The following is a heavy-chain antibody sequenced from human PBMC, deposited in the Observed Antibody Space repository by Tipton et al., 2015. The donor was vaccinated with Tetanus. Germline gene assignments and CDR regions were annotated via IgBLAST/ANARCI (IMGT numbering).Heavy chain of an antibody. CDR1: GFTFSNYW. J-gene: IGHJ4*02. CDR2: IDQAGSDK. V-gene: IGHV3-7*01. CDR3: ARDNASRKTVVVIPAAYDY. Sequence: SLRLSCAASGFTFSNYWMSWVRQAPGKGLEWVANIDQAGSDKYYVDSVKGRFTISRDNAKNSLFLQMNSLRDDDTAVYYCARDNASRKTVVVIPAAYDYWGQGTLVTVSS. D-gene: IGHD2-2*01.